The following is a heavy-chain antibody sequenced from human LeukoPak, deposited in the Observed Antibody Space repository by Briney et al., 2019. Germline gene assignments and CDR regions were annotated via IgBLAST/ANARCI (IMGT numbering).Heavy chain of an antibody. V-gene: IGHV4-59*01. Sequence: PSETLSLTCTVSGGSISSYYWSWIRQPPGKGLEYIGHVHDSGSTNYNPSLKSRVTISIDTSKNQFSLKLSSVAAADTAVYYCAKSPRDRSSTWDTNDYWGQGPLVTVSS. CDR1: GGSISSYY. CDR2: VHDSGST. D-gene: IGHD6-6*01. CDR3: AKSPRDRSSTWDTNDY. J-gene: IGHJ4*02.